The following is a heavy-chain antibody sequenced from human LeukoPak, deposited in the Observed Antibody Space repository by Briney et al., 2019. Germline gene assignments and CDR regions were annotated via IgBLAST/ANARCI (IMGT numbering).Heavy chain of an antibody. CDR3: ARDYSHDY. D-gene: IGHD1-26*01. CDR1: GFTFSWYW. V-gene: IGHV3-74*01. Sequence: GGSLILSCAASGFTFSWYWMNWVRQAPGKGLVWVSRINSDGSSTDYADSVKGRFTMSRDNAKNTLYLQMDSLRAEDTAVYYCARDYSHDYWGQGTLVTVSS. J-gene: IGHJ4*02. CDR2: INSDGSST.